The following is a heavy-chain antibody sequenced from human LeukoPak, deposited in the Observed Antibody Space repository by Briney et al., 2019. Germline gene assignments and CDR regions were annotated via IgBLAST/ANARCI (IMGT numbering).Heavy chain of an antibody. CDR1: GFSFSSYA. V-gene: IGHV3-23*01. J-gene: IGHJ4*02. Sequence: PGGSLRLSCAASGFSFSSYAMSWVRQAPGKGLELVSAISGSGGSTYYADSVKGRFTISRDNSKNTLYLQMNSLRAEDTAVYYCAKGVNIVVVTAFDYWGQGTLVTVSS. D-gene: IGHD2-21*02. CDR3: AKGVNIVVVTAFDY. CDR2: ISGSGGST.